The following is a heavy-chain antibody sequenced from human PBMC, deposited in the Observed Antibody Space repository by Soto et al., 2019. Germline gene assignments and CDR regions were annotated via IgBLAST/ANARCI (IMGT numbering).Heavy chain of an antibody. CDR1: GFTFEYYG. V-gene: IGHV3-9*01. CDR3: ANDKGFGSGHPNDAFDI. D-gene: IGHD3-3*01. Sequence: SLRLSCGASGFTFEYYGIHWFRQAPLKGLEWVSGISWNSGSIGYAESVKGRFTISRDNAKNSLYLQMNSLRAEDTALYYCANDKGFGSGHPNDAFDIWGKGTMVT. J-gene: IGHJ3*02. CDR2: ISWNSGSI.